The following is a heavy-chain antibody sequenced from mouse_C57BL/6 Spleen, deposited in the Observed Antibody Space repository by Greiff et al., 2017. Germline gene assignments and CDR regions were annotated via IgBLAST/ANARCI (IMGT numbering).Heavy chain of an antibody. J-gene: IGHJ4*01. CDR2: INPYNGDT. CDR1: GYSFTGYF. D-gene: IGHD3-2*02. Sequence: VQLQQSGPELVKPGDSVKIYCKASGYSFTGYFMNWVMQSHGKSLEWIGRINPYNGDTFYNQKFKGKATLTVDKSSSTAHMELRSLTSEDSAVYYCARFTTAQAPYAMDYWGQGTSVTVSS. CDR3: ARFTTAQAPYAMDY. V-gene: IGHV1-20*01.